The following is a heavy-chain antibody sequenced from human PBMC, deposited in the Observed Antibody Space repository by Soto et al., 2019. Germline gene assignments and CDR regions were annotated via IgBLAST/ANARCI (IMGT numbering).Heavy chain of an antibody. CDR1: GGSISSSSYY. CDR3: ARFPXXXXXHWFDP. CDR2: IYYSGST. V-gene: IGHV4-39*01. Sequence: PSETLSLTCTVSGGSISSSSYYWGWIRQPPGKGLEWIGSIYYSGSTYYDPSLKSRVTISVDTSKNQFSLKLSSVTAADTAVYYCARFPXXXXXHWFDPWGQGTLVTVSS. J-gene: IGHJ5*02.